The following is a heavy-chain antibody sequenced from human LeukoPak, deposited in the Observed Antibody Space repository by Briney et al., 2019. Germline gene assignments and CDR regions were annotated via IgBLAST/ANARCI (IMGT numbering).Heavy chain of an antibody. V-gene: IGHV3-9*03. CDR3: AKDVDSYGPHYFDY. D-gene: IGHD5-18*01. CDR2: ISWNSGSI. Sequence: GRSLRLSCAASGFTFDDYAMHWVRQAPGKGLEGVSGISWNSGSIGYADSVKGRFTISRDNAKNSLYLQMNSLRAEDMALYYCAKDVDSYGPHYFDYWGQGTLVTVSS. J-gene: IGHJ4*02. CDR1: GFTFDDYA.